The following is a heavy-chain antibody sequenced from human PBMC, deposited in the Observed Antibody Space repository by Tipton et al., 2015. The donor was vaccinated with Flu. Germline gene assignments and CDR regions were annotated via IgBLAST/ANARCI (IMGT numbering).Heavy chain of an antibody. V-gene: IGHV3-20*04. J-gene: IGHJ3*01. CDR3: ARSHKRFGVVRTPFDL. CDR2: VNWRGDNT. CDR1: GFNFADYV. D-gene: IGHD3-3*01. Sequence: SLRLSCAASGFNFADYVMTWVRQAPGEGLEWVSIVNWRGDNTGYGDSVKGRFTISRDNAKNSLYLQMNSLRAEDTAFYFCARSHKRFGVVRTPFDLWGQGTVGTVSS.